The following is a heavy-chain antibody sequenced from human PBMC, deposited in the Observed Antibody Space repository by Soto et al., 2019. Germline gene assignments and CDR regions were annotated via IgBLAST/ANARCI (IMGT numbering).Heavy chain of an antibody. V-gene: IGHV4-34*01. CDR1: GGSFSGYY. CDR2: INHSGST. J-gene: IGHJ6*03. Sequence: SETLSLTCAVYGGSFSGYYWSWIRQPPGKGLEWIGEINHSGSTNYNPSLKSRVTISVDTSKNQFSLKLSSVTAADTAVYYCARGRVVPAAHHMDVWGKGTTVTVSS. CDR3: ARGRVVPAAHHMDV. D-gene: IGHD2-2*01.